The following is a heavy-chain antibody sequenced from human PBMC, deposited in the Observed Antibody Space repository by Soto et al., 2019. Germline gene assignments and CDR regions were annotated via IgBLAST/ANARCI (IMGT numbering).Heavy chain of an antibody. V-gene: IGHV3-23*01. J-gene: IGHJ3*02. D-gene: IGHD3-10*01. CDR1: GFTFSSYV. CDR3: AKDRGMVRGVGAFDI. Sequence: HPGGSVRLSCAASGFTFSSYVMNWVRQVPGKGLEWVSGISGSGSSTYYADSVKGRFTISRDNSKNTLYLQMNSLRAEDTAVYYCAKDRGMVRGVGAFDIWGQGTMVTVSS. CDR2: ISGSGSST.